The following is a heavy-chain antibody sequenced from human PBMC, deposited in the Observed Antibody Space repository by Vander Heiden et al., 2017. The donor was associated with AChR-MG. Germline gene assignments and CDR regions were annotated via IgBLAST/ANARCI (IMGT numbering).Heavy chain of an antibody. Sequence: EVQLLESGGGLVQPGGSLRLSCAASGFTFSSSAMSWVRQAPGKGLEWVSAISGSGGSTYSADSVKGRFTISRDNSKNTLYLQMNSLRAEDTAVYYCAKDGLGPSGRYCSSTSCYSDYYYYGMDVWGQGTTVTVSS. V-gene: IGHV3-23*01. D-gene: IGHD2-2*02. J-gene: IGHJ6*02. CDR1: GFTFSSSA. CDR2: ISGSGGST. CDR3: AKDGLGPSGRYCSSTSCYSDYYYYGMDV.